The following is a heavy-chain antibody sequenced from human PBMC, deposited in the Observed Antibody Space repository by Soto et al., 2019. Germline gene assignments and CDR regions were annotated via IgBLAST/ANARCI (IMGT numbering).Heavy chain of an antibody. CDR1: GYTFISYD. V-gene: IGHV1-8*01. J-gene: IGHJ5*01. CDR2: MNPNSGNT. D-gene: IGHD6-13*01. Sequence: QVQLVQSGAEVKKPGASVKVSCKASGYTFISYDINWVRQATGQGLEWMGWMNPNSGNTGYAQKFQGRVTMTRSTSISTAYMELSSLRSEDTAVYYCARGKAAAGTNWFDSWGQGTLVTVSS. CDR3: ARGKAAAGTNWFDS.